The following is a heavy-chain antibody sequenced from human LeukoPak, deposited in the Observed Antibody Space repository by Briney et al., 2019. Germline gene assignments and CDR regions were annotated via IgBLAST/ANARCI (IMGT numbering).Heavy chain of an antibody. J-gene: IGHJ4*02. CDR2: IYYSGST. CDR3: ARKILTGYSDY. CDR1: GGSISSSSYY. Sequence: PSETLSLTCTVSGGSISSSSYYWGWIRQPPGKGLEWIGSIYYSGSTYYNPSLKSRVTISVDTSKNQFSLKLSSVTAADTAVYYCARKILTGYSDYWGQGTLVTVSS. D-gene: IGHD3-9*01. V-gene: IGHV4-39*01.